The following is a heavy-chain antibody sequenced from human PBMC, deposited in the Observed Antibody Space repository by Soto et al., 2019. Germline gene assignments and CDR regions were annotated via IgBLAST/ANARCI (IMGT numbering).Heavy chain of an antibody. D-gene: IGHD3-3*01. V-gene: IGHV3-30*18. CDR3: AKDNLPEDDFWSGPTVGMDV. Sequence: GGSLRLSCAASGFTFSSYGMHWVRQAPGKGLEWVAVISYDGSNKYYADSVKGRFTISRDNSKNTLYLQMNSLRAEDTAVYYCAKDNLPEDDFWSGPTVGMDVWGQGTTVTVSS. J-gene: IGHJ6*02. CDR2: ISYDGSNK. CDR1: GFTFSSYG.